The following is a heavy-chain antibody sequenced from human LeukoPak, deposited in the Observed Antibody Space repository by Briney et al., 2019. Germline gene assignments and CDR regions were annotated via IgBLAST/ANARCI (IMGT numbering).Heavy chain of an antibody. CDR3: ASVSSYNWNYIAFDY. Sequence: PSETLSLTCTVSGGSISSYYWSWIRQPPGKGLEWIGYIYYSGSTNYNPSLKSRVTISVDTSKNQFSLKLSSVTAADTAVYYCASVSSYNWNYIAFDYWGQGTLVTVSS. J-gene: IGHJ4*02. CDR1: GGSISSYY. D-gene: IGHD1-7*01. V-gene: IGHV4-59*01. CDR2: IYYSGST.